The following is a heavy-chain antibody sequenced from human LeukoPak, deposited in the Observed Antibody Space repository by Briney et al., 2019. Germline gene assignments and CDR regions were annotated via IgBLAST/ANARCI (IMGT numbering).Heavy chain of an antibody. D-gene: IGHD3-9*01. CDR2: ISGSGGST. V-gene: IGHV3-23*01. Sequence: GGSLRLSCAASGFTFSSYAVHWVRQAPGKGLEWVSAISGSGGSTYYADSVKGRFTISRDNSKNTLYLQMNSLRAEDTAVYYCAKEYYDILTGYNWALDYWGQGTLVTVSS. CDR3: AKEYYDILTGYNWALDY. CDR1: GFTFSSYA. J-gene: IGHJ4*02.